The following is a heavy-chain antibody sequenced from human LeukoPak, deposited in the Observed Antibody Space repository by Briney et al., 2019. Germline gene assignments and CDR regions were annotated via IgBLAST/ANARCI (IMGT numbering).Heavy chain of an antibody. Sequence: SETLSLTCTVSGGSISSSSYYWGWIRQPPGKWLEWIGSIYYSGSTYYNPSLKSRVTISVDTSKNQFSLKLSSVTAADTAVYYCARRYPNYWYFDLWGRGTLVTVSS. CDR3: ARRYPNYWYFDL. CDR1: GGSISSSSYY. CDR2: IYYSGST. J-gene: IGHJ2*01. V-gene: IGHV4-39*01. D-gene: IGHD2-2*02.